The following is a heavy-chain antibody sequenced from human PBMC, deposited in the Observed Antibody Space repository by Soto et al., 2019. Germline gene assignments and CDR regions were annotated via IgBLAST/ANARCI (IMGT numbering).Heavy chain of an antibody. CDR3: ARDASGTPATY. D-gene: IGHD3-10*01. J-gene: IGHJ4*02. CDR2: FYNSGTT. CDR1: GDSLRNYY. Sequence: SETLSLTCTVSGDSLRNYYWIWLRQPPGRGLEWIGFFYNSGTTNYNPSLKSRVTISGGTSKNQFFLSLMSVTAADTAVYYCARDASGTPATYWGQGILVTVSS. V-gene: IGHV4-59*01.